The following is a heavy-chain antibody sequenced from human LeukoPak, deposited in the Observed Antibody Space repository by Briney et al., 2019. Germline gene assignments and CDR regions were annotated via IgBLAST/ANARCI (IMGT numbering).Heavy chain of an antibody. CDR2: ISSGGYST. CDR1: GFTFNNHG. D-gene: IGHD3-3*01. J-gene: IGHJ4*02. Sequence: GGSLRLSCVASGFTFNNHGMSWVRQAPGKGLEWVSGISSGGYSTNYADSVKGRFTVSRDNSKKTLYLQMNSLRVEDTAVYYCARLIPYYDFWSGYYNYWGQGTLVTDSS. V-gene: IGHV3-23*01. CDR3: ARLIPYYDFWSGYYNY.